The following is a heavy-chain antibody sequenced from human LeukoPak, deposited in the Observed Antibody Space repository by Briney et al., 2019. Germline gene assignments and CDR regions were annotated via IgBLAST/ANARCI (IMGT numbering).Heavy chain of an antibody. Sequence: PGGSLRLSCAASGFTFSTYTLNWVRQAPGKGLEWVSSISWDSNSIFYADSVKGRFTISRDNSKNSLYLQMNSLRAEDTAVYYCAELGITMIGGVWGKGTTVTISS. CDR2: ISWDSNSI. J-gene: IGHJ6*04. CDR3: AELGITMIGGV. D-gene: IGHD3-10*02. V-gene: IGHV3-21*01. CDR1: GFTFSTYT.